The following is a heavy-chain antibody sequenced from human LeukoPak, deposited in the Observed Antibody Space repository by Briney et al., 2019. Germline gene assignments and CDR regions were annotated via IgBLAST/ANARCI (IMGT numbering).Heavy chain of an antibody. Sequence: SETLSLTCTVSGGSISSYYWSWIRQPAGKGLEWIGRIYTSGSTNYNPSLKSRVTMSVDTSKNQISPKLSSVTAADTAVYYCARDSSYDFWSGNGGFDYWGQGTLVTVSS. CDR2: IYTSGST. CDR3: ARDSSYDFWSGNGGFDY. CDR1: GGSISSYY. J-gene: IGHJ4*02. D-gene: IGHD3-3*01. V-gene: IGHV4-4*07.